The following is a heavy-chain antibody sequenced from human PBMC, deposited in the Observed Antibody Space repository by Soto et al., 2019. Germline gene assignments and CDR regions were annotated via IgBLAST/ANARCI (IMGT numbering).Heavy chain of an antibody. CDR2: INPNSGDT. V-gene: IGHV1-2*02. Sequence: ASVKVSCKASGYIFTGYHIDWVRQAPGRGLEWMGWINPNSGDTEYAQNFQGRVTMTRDTSFNSVYMEMSGLMSDDTAVYYCARDARGTRGFDEMDIWGPGTPLTV. CDR1: GYIFTGYH. CDR3: ARDARGTRGFDEMDI. D-gene: IGHD3-9*01. J-gene: IGHJ6*02.